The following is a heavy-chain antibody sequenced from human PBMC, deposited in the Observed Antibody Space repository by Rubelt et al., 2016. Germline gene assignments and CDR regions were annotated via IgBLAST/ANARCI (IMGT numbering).Heavy chain of an antibody. V-gene: IGHV4-59*08. D-gene: IGHD1-7*01. CDR1: GGSISSYY. CDR3: ARVLITGTTEDY. J-gene: IGHJ4*02. CDR2: IYYSGST. Sequence: QVQLQESGPGLVKPSETLSLTCTVSGGSISSYYWSWIRQPPGKGLEWIGYIYYSGSTNYNPSLKSRVTISVDTSKNQFSLKLSSVTAADTAVYYCARVLITGTTEDYWGQGTLVTVSS.